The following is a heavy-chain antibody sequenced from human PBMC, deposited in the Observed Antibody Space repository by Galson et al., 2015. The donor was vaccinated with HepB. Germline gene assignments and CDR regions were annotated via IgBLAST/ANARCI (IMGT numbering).Heavy chain of an antibody. Sequence: SLRLSCAASGFTFSSYAMHWVRQAPGKGLEWVAVISYDGSNKYYADSAKGRFTISRDNSKNTLYLQMNSLRAEDTAVYYCAKDPQPWQWLVESTYFDYWGQGTLVTVSS. CDR1: GFTFSSYA. CDR3: AKDPQPWQWLVESTYFDY. V-gene: IGHV3-30-3*01. D-gene: IGHD6-19*01. J-gene: IGHJ4*02. CDR2: ISYDGSNK.